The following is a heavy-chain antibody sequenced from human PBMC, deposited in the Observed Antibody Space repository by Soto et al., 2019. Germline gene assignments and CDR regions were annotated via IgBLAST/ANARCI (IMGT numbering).Heavy chain of an antibody. CDR2: IYYSGST. D-gene: IGHD3-3*01. CDR3: ARGYYDFWSGYYRFYYYYYMDV. J-gene: IGHJ6*03. V-gene: IGHV4-59*01. CDR1: GGSISSYY. Sequence: SETLSLTCTVSGGSISSYYWSWIRQPPGKGLEWIGYIYYSGSTNYNPSLKSRVTISVDTSKNQFSLKLSSVTAADTAVYYCARGYYDFWSGYYRFYYYYYMDVWGKGTTVTVSS.